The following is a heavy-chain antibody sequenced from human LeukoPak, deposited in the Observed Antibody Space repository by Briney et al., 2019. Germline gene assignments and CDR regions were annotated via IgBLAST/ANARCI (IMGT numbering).Heavy chain of an antibody. CDR3: ARPKPYCSSTSCSDY. V-gene: IGHV4-59*12. Sequence: SETLSLTCSVSNGSFSTYYWGWIRQPPGKRLEWIGYIFSSESSNTNYNPSLNGRVTISVDTSKNQFSLKLSSVTAADTAVYYCARPKPYCSSTSCSDYWGQGTLVTVSS. D-gene: IGHD2-2*01. CDR1: NGSFSTYY. CDR2: IFSSESSNT. J-gene: IGHJ4*02.